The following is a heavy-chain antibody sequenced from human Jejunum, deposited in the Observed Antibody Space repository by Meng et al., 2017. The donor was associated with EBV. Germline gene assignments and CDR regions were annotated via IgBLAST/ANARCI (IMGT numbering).Heavy chain of an antibody. CDR2: ISTYYGNT. D-gene: IGHD6-6*01. V-gene: IGHV1-18*01. Sequence: QVPLVQSGAEVKKPGASVKVSCKTSGYTFNNYGITWVRQAPGQGLEWMGWISTYYGNTDCAQKFQDRLTMTTDTSTSTAYMELRSLRSDDTAVYYCARDLLTLGSDSSSPDFDDWGQGTLVTVSS. J-gene: IGHJ4*02. CDR1: GYTFNNYG. CDR3: ARDLLTLGSDSSSPDFDD.